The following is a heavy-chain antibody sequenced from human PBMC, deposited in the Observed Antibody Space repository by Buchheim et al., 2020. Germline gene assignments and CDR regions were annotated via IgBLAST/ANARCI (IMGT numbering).Heavy chain of an antibody. V-gene: IGHV4-59*01. CDR3: ARGAYAEGFDY. J-gene: IGHJ4*02. Sequence: QVQLQESGPGLVKPSETLSLTGTVSGGSISSYYWSWIRQPPGKGLEWIGYIYYSGSTNYNPSLKSRVTISVDTSKNQFSLKLSSVTAADTAVYYCARGAYAEGFDYWGQGTL. CDR2: IYYSGST. CDR1: GGSISSYY. D-gene: IGHD2-2*01.